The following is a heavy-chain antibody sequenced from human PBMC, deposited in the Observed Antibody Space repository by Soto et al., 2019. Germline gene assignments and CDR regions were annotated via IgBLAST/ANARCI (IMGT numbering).Heavy chain of an antibody. V-gene: IGHV3-7*03. Sequence: EVQLVESGGGLVQPGGSLRLSCAASGFSLRTYWMNWVRQAPGKGLEWVANIKHDGTEKYYVDSVKGRFTISRDDAKNSLFLQMNSLRAEDTAVYYCARTNVYDYGGQGTLVTVSS. CDR1: GFSLRTYW. CDR3: ARTNVYDY. CDR2: IKHDGTEK. J-gene: IGHJ4*02. D-gene: IGHD1-1*01.